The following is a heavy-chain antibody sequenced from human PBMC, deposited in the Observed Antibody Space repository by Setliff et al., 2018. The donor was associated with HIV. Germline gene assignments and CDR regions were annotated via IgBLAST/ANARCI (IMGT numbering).Heavy chain of an antibody. CDR2: GVNSGRS. CDR3: ARSRWLSNTAYYFDF. V-gene: IGHV4-38-2*02. J-gene: IGHJ4*02. D-gene: IGHD3-10*01. CDR1: GPSLSTGHH. Sequence: ASETLSLTCSVSGPSLSTGHHWGWIRQTPEKGLEWIGSGVNSGRSYYNPSLKSRSSISIDTSENTLSLSLTSVTVADTAVYFCARSRWLSNTAYYFDFWGRGKLVTVSS.